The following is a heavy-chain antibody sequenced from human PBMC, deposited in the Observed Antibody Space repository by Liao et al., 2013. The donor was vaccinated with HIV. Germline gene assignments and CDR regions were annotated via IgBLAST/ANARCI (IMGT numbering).Heavy chain of an antibody. D-gene: IGHD3-22*01. CDR2: IYTTGST. V-gene: IGHV4-61*02. CDR1: GGSISSGDYY. Sequence: QVQLQQSGPGLVKPSETLSLTCAVSGGSISSGDYYWTWIRQPPGKGLEWIGRIYTTGSTNYNPSLKSRITISVDTSKNQFSLKLSSVTAADTAVYYCASATTYYYDSSGYFDYWGQGTPVTVSS. J-gene: IGHJ4*02. CDR3: ASATTYYYDSSGYFDY.